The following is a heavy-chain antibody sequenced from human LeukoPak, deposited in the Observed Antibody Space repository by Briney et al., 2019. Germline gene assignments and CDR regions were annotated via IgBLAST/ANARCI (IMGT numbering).Heavy chain of an antibody. CDR2: VWYDGSNE. CDR1: GFTFSSYA. Sequence: GRSLRLSCAASGFTFSSYAMHWVRQAPGKGLEWVAVVWYDGSNEYYADSVKGRFTISRDNSKNTLYLQMNSLRAEDTAVYYCAKDGYCTTTSCSLYYYYYYMDVWGEGTTVTVSS. D-gene: IGHD2-2*03. V-gene: IGHV3-33*06. J-gene: IGHJ6*03. CDR3: AKDGYCTTTSCSLYYYYYYMDV.